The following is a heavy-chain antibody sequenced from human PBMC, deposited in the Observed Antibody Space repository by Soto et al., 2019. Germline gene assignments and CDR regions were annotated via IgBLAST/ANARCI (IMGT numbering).Heavy chain of an antibody. CDR1: GGFLSESY. Sequence: PSETLSLTCAVYGGFLSESYWTWIRQPPGKGLEWIGEINHVGGTNYNPSLKNRVTMSVDTSQNQFSLRLISVTAADTAMYFCVRIRYQLPSSVLWLDPWGQGTLVTVSS. D-gene: IGHD3-16*01. CDR3: VRIRYQLPSSVLWLDP. J-gene: IGHJ5*02. CDR2: INHVGGT. V-gene: IGHV4-34*01.